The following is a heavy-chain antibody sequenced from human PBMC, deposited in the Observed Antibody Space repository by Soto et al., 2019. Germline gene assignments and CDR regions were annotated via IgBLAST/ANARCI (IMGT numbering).Heavy chain of an antibody. V-gene: IGHV4-34*01. CDR2: INHSGST. J-gene: IGHJ6*02. D-gene: IGHD2-15*01. Sequence: SETLSLTCAVYGGSFSGYYWSWIRQPPGKGLEWIGEINHSGSTNYNPSLKSRVTISVDTSKNQFSLKLSSVTAADTAVYYCARGVVESGMDVWGQGTTVTVSS. CDR1: GGSFSGYY. CDR3: ARGVVESGMDV.